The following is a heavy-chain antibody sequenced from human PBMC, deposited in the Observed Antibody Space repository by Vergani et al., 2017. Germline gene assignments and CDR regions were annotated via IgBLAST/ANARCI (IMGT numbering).Heavy chain of an antibody. V-gene: IGHV3-23*01. D-gene: IGHD2-21*01. CDR2: ISSDGGST. Sequence: EVQLLESGGGLVQPGGSLRLSCAASGFTFSTYAMTWVRQAPGKGLEWVSTISSDGGSTYYADSVKGRFTISRDNSKNTLSLQMISLKIEDTALYFCTAEKEVAFYYSYYHMDVWGKGTTVTVSS. CDR1: GFTFSTYA. J-gene: IGHJ6*03. CDR3: TAEKEVAFYYSYYHMDV.